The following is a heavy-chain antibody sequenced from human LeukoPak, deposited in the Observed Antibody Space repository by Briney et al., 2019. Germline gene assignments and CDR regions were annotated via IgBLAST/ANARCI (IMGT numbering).Heavy chain of an antibody. V-gene: IGHV4-59*08. CDR3: ARRPYYYDSSAYYHWYFDL. CDR2: LHFSGST. D-gene: IGHD3-22*01. CDR1: GGSISSSY. Sequence: SETLSLTCTVSGGSISSSYWNWIRQPPGKGLEWIGFLHFSGSTNYNPSLKSRVTILVDTSKKQLSLKLRSVTAADTAVYYCARRPYYYDSSAYYHWYFDLWGRGTLVTVSS. J-gene: IGHJ2*01.